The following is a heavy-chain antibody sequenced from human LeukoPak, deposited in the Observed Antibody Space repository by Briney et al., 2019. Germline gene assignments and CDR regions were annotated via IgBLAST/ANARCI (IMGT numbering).Heavy chain of an antibody. J-gene: IGHJ4*02. CDR2: VHLDGRT. CDR1: GGSVTSTNW. D-gene: IGHD3-3*01. CDR3: AREGGFYRPLDY. Sequence: SETLSLTCGVSGGSVTSTNWWTWVRQPPGKGLEWIGEVHLDGRTNYSPSLKSRLTMSVDLSENHVSLKLTSVTAADTAVYYCAREGGFYRPLDYSGQGTLVTVSS. V-gene: IGHV4-4*02.